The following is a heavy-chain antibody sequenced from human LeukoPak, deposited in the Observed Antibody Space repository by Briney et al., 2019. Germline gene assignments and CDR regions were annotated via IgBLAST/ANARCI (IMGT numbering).Heavy chain of an antibody. CDR2: ISSSGNTI. V-gene: IGHV3-48*03. J-gene: IGHJ4*02. D-gene: IGHD6-13*01. CDR3: AREENIAAAGSLDY. Sequence: GGSLRLSCAASGFTFSDYEMDWVRQAPGKGLEWVSYISSSGNTIYYADSVKGRFTISRDNAKNSLYLQMNSLRAEDTAVYYCAREENIAAAGSLDYWGQGTLVTVSS. CDR1: GFTFSDYE.